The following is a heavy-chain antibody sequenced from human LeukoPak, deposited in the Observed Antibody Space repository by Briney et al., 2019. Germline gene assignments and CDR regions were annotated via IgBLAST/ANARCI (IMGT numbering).Heavy chain of an antibody. V-gene: IGHV4-61*02. CDR1: GGSISSGHYY. CDR2: FFPSGST. D-gene: IGHD5-24*01. CDR3: ARGCRDGYSNYWYFDL. Sequence: SETLSLTCTVSGGSISSGHYYWSWIRQPAGKGLEWIGCFFPSGSTNYNPSLKSRVTISVDTSKNHFFLKLSSVTAADTAVYYCARGCRDGYSNYWYFDLWGRGTLVTVSS. J-gene: IGHJ2*01.